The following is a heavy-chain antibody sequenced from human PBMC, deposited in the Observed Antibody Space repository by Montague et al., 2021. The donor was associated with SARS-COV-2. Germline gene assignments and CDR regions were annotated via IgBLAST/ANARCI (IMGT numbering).Heavy chain of an antibody. D-gene: IGHD3-10*01. CDR2: ISPSSSSI. Sequence: SLRLSCAASGFTFNNYNMNWVRQAPGKGLEWVSYISPSSSSIYYTDSVKGRFTISRDNAKNSLYLQMNSLRDEDTAVYYGARDRPLVRGIFPYSYGMDVWGQGTTVTVSS. CDR1: GFTFNNYN. V-gene: IGHV3-48*02. CDR3: ARDRPLVRGIFPYSYGMDV. J-gene: IGHJ6*02.